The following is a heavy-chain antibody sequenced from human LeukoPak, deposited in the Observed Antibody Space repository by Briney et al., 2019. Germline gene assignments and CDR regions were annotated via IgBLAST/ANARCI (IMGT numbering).Heavy chain of an antibody. CDR3: ARWRQSSTWYWLDP. V-gene: IGHV3-7*01. Sequence: GGSLRLSCAASGFTLSSHWMGWIRQAPGKGLEWVANIRQDGGETYYVDSVKGRFTISRDNAKNSLYLQMNSLRVEDTAMYYCARWRQSSTWYWLDPWGQGTLVSVSP. CDR2: IRQDGGET. D-gene: IGHD6-13*01. J-gene: IGHJ5*02. CDR1: GFTLSSHW.